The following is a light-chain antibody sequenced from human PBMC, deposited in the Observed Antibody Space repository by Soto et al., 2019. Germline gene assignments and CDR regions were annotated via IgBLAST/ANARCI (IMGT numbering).Light chain of an antibody. CDR3: SSYASNTILFV. CDR1: NIDVGGYNY. CDR2: EVT. J-gene: IGLJ1*01. V-gene: IGLV2-8*01. Sequence: QSVLTQPPSASGSPGQSVTISCTGTNIDVGGYNYVAWYQQHPGTAPKVIIYEVTKRPSGVPDRFIGSKSGNTASLTISGLQAEDEADYFCSSYASNTILFVFGTGTKVTAL.